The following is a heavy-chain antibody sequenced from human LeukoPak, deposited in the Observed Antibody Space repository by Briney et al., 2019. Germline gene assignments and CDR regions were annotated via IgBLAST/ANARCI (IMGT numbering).Heavy chain of an antibody. CDR2: FDPEDGET. CDR1: GYTFTGYY. Sequence: ASVKVSCKASGYTFTGYYMHWVRQAPGKGLEWMGGFDPEDGETIYAQKFQGRVTMTEDTSTDTAYMELSSLRSEDTAVYYCATDSGVIGNWGQGTLVTVSS. V-gene: IGHV1-24*01. CDR3: ATDSGVIGN. J-gene: IGHJ4*02. D-gene: IGHD3-10*01.